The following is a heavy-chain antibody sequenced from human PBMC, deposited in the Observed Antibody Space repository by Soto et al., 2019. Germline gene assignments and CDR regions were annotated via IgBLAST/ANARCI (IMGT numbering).Heavy chain of an antibody. CDR2: IHSSGSI. D-gene: IGHD3-22*01. V-gene: IGHV4-30-4*01. J-gene: IGHJ4*02. Sequence: ASETLSLTFTVSGGSISSDDYYWSWIRQAPGRGLEWIGYIHSSGSIYYNPSLKSRATMSIDTAGNQFSLKVSSVTVADTAVYYCARDLDGLHDDTSGPFPRPGWGQGTLVTVSS. CDR1: GGSISSDDYY. CDR3: ARDLDGLHDDTSGPFPRPG.